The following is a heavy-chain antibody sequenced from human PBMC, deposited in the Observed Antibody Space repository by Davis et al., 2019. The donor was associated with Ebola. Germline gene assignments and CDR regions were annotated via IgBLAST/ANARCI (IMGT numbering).Heavy chain of an antibody. Sequence: GGSLRLSCAASGFTFSSYAMHWVRQAPGKGLEWVAVISYDGSNKYYADSVKGRFTISRDNSKNTLYLQMNSLRAEDTAVYYCASGREPYYYYGMDVWGQGTTVTVSS. D-gene: IGHD1-14*01. CDR3: ASGREPYYYYGMDV. V-gene: IGHV3-30-3*01. J-gene: IGHJ6*02. CDR1: GFTFSSYA. CDR2: ISYDGSNK.